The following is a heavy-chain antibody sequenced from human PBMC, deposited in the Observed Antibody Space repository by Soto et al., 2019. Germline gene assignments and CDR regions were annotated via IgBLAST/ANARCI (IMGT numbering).Heavy chain of an antibody. CDR1: GGSISSGDYY. Sequence: SETLSLTCTVSGGSISSGDYYWSWIRQPPGKGLEWIGYIYYSGSTYYNPSLKSRVTISVDTSKNQFSLKLSSVTAADTAVYYCARVGLDYGDRHYFDYWGQGTLVTVSS. V-gene: IGHV4-30-4*01. CDR3: ARVGLDYGDRHYFDY. J-gene: IGHJ4*02. D-gene: IGHD4-17*01. CDR2: IYYSGST.